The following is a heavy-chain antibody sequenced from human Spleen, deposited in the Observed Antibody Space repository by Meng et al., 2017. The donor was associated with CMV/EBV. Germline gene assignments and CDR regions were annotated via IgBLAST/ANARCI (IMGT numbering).Heavy chain of an antibody. J-gene: IGHJ4*02. CDR2: IYPGDFDT. CDR1: GYSFTTYW. Sequence: SCKGSGYSFTTYWIGWVGQMPGKGLECMGIIYPGDFDTRYSPSFQGQVTISVDTSISTAYLQWSSLKASDTAMYYCARQNGLENFDYWGQGTLVTVSS. CDR3: ARQNGLENFDY. D-gene: IGHD3/OR15-3a*01. V-gene: IGHV5-51*01.